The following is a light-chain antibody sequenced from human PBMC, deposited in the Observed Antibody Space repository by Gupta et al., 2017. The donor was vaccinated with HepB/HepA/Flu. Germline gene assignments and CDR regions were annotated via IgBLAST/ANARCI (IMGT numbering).Light chain of an antibody. CDR1: QSVATY. CDR2: TSS. V-gene: IGKV1-39*01. CDR3: QHSYSAYS. J-gene: IGKJ2*03. Sequence: DIQMTQSPSSLSASVGDSVTITCRASQSVATYLNWYQHKRGQAPKLLVHTSSILQSGVPSRFSGNGYETEFTLTITSLQPEDSATYYCQHSYSAYSFGQGTKLEIK.